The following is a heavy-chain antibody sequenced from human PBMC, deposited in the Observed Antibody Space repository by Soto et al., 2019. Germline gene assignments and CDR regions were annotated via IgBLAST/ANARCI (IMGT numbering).Heavy chain of an antibody. CDR3: ARGLFVPDYGDCSGGAFDI. CDR1: GYTFTSYD. Sequence: QVQLVQSGAEVKKPGASVKVSCKASGYTFTSYDINWVRQATGQGLEWMGWMNPNSGNTGYAQKFQGRVTMTRNTSISTAYMELSSLRSEDTAVYYCARGLFVPDYGDCSGGAFDIWGQGTMVTVSS. V-gene: IGHV1-8*01. CDR2: MNPNSGNT. J-gene: IGHJ3*02. D-gene: IGHD4-17*01.